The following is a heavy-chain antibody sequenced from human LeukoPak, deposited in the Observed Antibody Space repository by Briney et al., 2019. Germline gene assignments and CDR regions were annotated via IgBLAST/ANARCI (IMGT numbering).Heavy chain of an antibody. CDR3: ARAANVWFDP. V-gene: IGHV1-2*02. CDR2: INPNRGGT. Sequence: GASVRVSPTASMYASSGDYMQGVCHGPRHRLEGMVCINPNRGGTHYAQKFQSRATKTTDTSISTAYMELSRLRSDDTAVYYGARAANVWFDPWGQGTLVTVSS. J-gene: IGHJ5*02. CDR1: MYASSGDY. D-gene: IGHD4/OR15-4a*01.